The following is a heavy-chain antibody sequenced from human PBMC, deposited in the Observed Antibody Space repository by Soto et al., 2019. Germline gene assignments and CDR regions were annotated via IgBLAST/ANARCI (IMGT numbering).Heavy chain of an antibody. Sequence: PGGSLRLCCAASGFSVSGDFRMWVRQAPGKGLEWVSTIYSDGRTYHADSVKGRFTISRDNSMNSPYLQMNSLTVEDTALYYCASRGPWGQGT. CDR3: ASRGP. J-gene: IGHJ5*02. CDR1: GFSVSGDF. V-gene: IGHV3-66*01. CDR2: IYSDGRT.